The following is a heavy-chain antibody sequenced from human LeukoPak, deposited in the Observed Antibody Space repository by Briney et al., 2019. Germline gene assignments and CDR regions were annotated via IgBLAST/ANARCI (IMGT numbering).Heavy chain of an antibody. V-gene: IGHV3-30*02. J-gene: IGHJ4*02. D-gene: IGHD4-17*01. CDR1: GPYFSNHG. CDR3: AKDKIDGDYVTLFVC. Sequence: PGGCLRLSCAVSGPYFSNHGTGCVRPAPGRVIGWVASILHEGRQTSYTDSAKGRFRVSRHNSTHPTYLQLDSHRVEHTGMYFLAKDKIDGDYVTLFVCWGRGTLVAVSS. CDR2: ILHEGRQT.